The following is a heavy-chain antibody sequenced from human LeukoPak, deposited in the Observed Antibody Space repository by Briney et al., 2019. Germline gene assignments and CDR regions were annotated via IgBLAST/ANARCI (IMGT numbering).Heavy chain of an antibody. CDR2: INHGGST. V-gene: IGHV4-34*01. CDR3: ARGIAIGYCSGGSCYPFDY. J-gene: IGHJ4*02. D-gene: IGHD2-15*01. Sequence: SETLSLTCTVNGGSFSDYYWTWIRQPPGKGLEWIGEINHGGSTNYSPSLKSRVTMSVDTSKNQFSLKLSFVTAADTAVYYCARGIAIGYCSGGSCYPFDYWGQGTLVTVSS. CDR1: GGSFSDYY.